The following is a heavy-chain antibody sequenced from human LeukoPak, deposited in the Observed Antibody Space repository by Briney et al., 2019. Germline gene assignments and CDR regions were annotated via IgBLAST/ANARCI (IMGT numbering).Heavy chain of an antibody. J-gene: IGHJ4*02. D-gene: IGHD5-18*01. Sequence: GGSLRLSCAASGFTFSSYSMNWVRQAPGKGLEWVSSISSSSSYIYYADSVKGRFTISRDNAKNSLYLQMNSLRAEDTAVYYCARDGNVDTAMVSRPFDYWGQGTLVTVSS. V-gene: IGHV3-21*01. CDR2: ISSSSSYI. CDR1: GFTFSSYS. CDR3: ARDGNVDTAMVSRPFDY.